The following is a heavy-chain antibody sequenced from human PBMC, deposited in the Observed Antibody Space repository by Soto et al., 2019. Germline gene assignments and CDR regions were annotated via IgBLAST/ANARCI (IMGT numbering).Heavy chain of an antibody. CDR3: ARDLSGYDSPILDY. J-gene: IGHJ4*02. CDR1: GFTFSSYS. V-gene: IGHV3-21*01. CDR2: ISSSSSYI. D-gene: IGHD5-12*01. Sequence: GGSLRLSCAASGFTFSSYSMNWFRQAPGKGLEWVSSISSSSSYIYYADSVKGRFTISRDNAKNSPYLQMNSLRAEDTAVYYCARDLSGYDSPILDYWGQGTLVTVSS.